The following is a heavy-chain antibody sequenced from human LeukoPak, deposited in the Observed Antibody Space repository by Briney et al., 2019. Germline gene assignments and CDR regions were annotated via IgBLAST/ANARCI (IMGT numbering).Heavy chain of an antibody. CDR3: ARRYCSSTSCYGDWFDP. D-gene: IGHD2-2*01. CDR2: ISAYNGNT. CDR1: GYTFTSYG. J-gene: IGHJ5*02. V-gene: IGHV1-18*01. Sequence: ASVKVSCKASGYTFTSYGISWVRQAPGQGLEWMGWISAYNGNTNYAQKLQGRVTMTTDTSTSTAYMELRSLRSDDTAVYYCARRYCSSTSCYGDWFDPWGQGTLVTVSS.